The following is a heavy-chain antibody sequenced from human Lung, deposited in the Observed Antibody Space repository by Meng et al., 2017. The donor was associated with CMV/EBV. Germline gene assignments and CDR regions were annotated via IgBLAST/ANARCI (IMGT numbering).Heavy chain of an antibody. CDR2: INPKNGDP. V-gene: IGHV1-2*06. CDR3: TRRPLGSTRPFDY. J-gene: IGHJ4*02. CDR1: GFNFYGFY. D-gene: IGHD1-26*01. Sequence: ASXXVSXKTSGFNFYGFYIHWVRRAPGQGLEWMGRINPKNGDPKYAQRFEGRVSMTTDTSITTVYMELRSLRSDDTAFYYCTRRPLGSTRPFDYWGQGTXVTVSS.